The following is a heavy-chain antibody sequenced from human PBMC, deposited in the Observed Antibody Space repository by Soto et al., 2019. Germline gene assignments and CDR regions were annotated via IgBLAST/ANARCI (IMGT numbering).Heavy chain of an antibody. J-gene: IGHJ5*02. Sequence: QVQLQESGPGLVKPSETLSLTCTVSGGSISSYYWSWIRQPPGKGLEWIGYIYYSGSTNYNPSLTSRVPISVDTSKNQFSLKLSSVTAADTAVYYCARGGERSWIQLWSWGQGTLVTVSS. D-gene: IGHD5-18*01. CDR1: GGSISSYY. CDR2: IYYSGST. CDR3: ARGGERSWIQLWS. V-gene: IGHV4-59*08.